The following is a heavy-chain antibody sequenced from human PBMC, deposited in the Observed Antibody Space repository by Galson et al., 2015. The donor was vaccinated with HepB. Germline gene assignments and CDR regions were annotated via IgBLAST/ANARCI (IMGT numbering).Heavy chain of an antibody. D-gene: IGHD2-2*01. CDR1: GYTFTSYY. Sequence: SVKVSCKASGYTFTSYYMHWVRQAPGQGLEWMGIINPSGGSTSYAQKFQGRVTMTRDTSTSTVYMELSSLRSEDTAVYYCARELPHCSSTSCYLDRYYGMDVWGQGTTVTVSS. J-gene: IGHJ6*02. V-gene: IGHV1-46*01. CDR3: ARELPHCSSTSCYLDRYYGMDV. CDR2: INPSGGST.